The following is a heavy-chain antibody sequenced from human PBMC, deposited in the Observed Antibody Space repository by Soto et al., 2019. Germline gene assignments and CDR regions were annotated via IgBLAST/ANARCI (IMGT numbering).Heavy chain of an antibody. D-gene: IGHD2-2*01. CDR1: GFTFSSYG. CDR3: ARGIGYCSSTSCYAKRY. V-gene: IGHV3-33*01. J-gene: IGHJ4*02. Sequence: GGSLRLSCAASGFTFSSYGMHWVRQAPGKGLEWVAVIWYDGSNKYYADSVKGRFTISRDNSKNTLYLQMNSLRAEDTAVYYCARGIGYCSSTSCYAKRYWGQGTLVTVSS. CDR2: IWYDGSNK.